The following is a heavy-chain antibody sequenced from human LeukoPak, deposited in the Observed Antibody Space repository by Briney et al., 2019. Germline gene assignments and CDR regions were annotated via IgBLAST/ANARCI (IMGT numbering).Heavy chain of an antibody. J-gene: IGHJ4*02. D-gene: IGHD1-26*01. Sequence: GGSLRLSCAASGFTFSNFGMHWVRQAPGKGLEWVAFIRSDGSNEYYANSVKGRFTISRDNSKNTLYLQMNSLKPEDTAVYYSAKAEREWEIDPTYFDCWGQGTLVTVSS. CDR2: IRSDGSNE. V-gene: IGHV3-30*02. CDR1: GFTFSNFG. CDR3: AKAEREWEIDPTYFDC.